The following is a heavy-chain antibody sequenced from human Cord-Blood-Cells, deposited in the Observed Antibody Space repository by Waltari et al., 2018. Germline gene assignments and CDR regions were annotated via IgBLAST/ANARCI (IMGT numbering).Heavy chain of an antibody. CDR3: ARSIVGATFDDY. D-gene: IGHD1-26*01. J-gene: IGHJ4*02. CDR2: INHSGST. CDR1: GGSFSGYY. V-gene: IGHV4-34*01. Sequence: QVQLQQWGAGLLKPSETLSLTCAVYGGSFSGYYWSWIRQPPGTGLEWIGEINHSGSTNYNPSLKSRVTISVDTSKNQFSLKLSSVTAADTAVYYCARSIVGATFDDYWGQGTLVTVSS.